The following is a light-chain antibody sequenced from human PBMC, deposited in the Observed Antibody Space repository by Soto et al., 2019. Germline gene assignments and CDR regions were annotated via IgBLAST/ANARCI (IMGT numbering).Light chain of an antibody. J-gene: IGLJ1*01. V-gene: IGLV2-14*01. CDR1: FSDIAVFNY. Sequence: QSALAQPASVSGSPGQSITISCTGSFSDIAVFNYASWYQQYPGRAPKLQIYQVTSRASGVSHRFSGSKSGNTASLTISGLQPEDEAEYYCNSYSSTNFYVFGTGTKVTVL. CDR2: QVT. CDR3: NSYSSTNFYV.